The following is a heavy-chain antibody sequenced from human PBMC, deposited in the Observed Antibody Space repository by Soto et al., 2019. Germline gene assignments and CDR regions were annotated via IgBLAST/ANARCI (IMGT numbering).Heavy chain of an antibody. J-gene: IGHJ4*02. CDR1: GFPFSHSA. V-gene: IGHV3-23*01. D-gene: IGHD1-1*01. Sequence: GVLRPSCVAPGFPFSHSAMSWVRQAPGKGLEWVSVISGNGDKTYYADSVKGRFTISRDNSKNTLFVQMNSLSAEDTAVYYCAKDFTGSGTFLDSWGLGTLVTVSS. CDR3: AKDFTGSGTFLDS. CDR2: ISGNGDKT.